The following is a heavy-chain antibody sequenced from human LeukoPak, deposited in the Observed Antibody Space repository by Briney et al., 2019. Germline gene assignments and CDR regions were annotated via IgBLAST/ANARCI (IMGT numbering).Heavy chain of an antibody. V-gene: IGHV1-2*02. Sequence: ASVKVSCKASGYTFTGYYMHWVRQAPGQGLEWMGWINPNSGGTNYAQKFQGRVTMTRDTSISTAYMELSRLRSDDTAVYYCARVPIGVGYYYYYMDVWGKGTTVTVSS. CDR1: GYTFTGYY. J-gene: IGHJ6*03. CDR2: INPNSGGT. D-gene: IGHD3-3*01. CDR3: ARVPIGVGYYYYYMDV.